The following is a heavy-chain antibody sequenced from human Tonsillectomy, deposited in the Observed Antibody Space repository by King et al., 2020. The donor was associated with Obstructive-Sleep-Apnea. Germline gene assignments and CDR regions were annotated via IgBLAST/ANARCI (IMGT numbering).Heavy chain of an antibody. J-gene: IGHJ4*02. CDR3: AREVHGGFDY. CDR1: GFTFSSFA. Sequence: VQPVESGGGVVQPGRSLRLSCAASGFTFSSFAMHWVRQAPGKGLEWVGIISYDGNNEFNADSVKGRFTIFRDNSRNTLYLRMNSLRPEDTAVYYCAREVHGGFDYWGQGTLVTVSS. CDR2: ISYDGNNE. D-gene: IGHD3-10*01. V-gene: IGHV3-30*04.